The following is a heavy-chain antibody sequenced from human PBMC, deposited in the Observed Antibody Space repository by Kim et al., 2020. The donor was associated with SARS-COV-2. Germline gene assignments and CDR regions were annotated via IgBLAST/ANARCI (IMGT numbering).Heavy chain of an antibody. D-gene: IGHD6-13*01. CDR3: ASNTSIAAAVSTLDY. Sequence: DSVKGRFTISRDNSKNTLDLQMNSLRAEDTAVYYCASNTSIAAAVSTLDYWGQGTLVTVSS. J-gene: IGHJ4*02. V-gene: IGHV3-23*01.